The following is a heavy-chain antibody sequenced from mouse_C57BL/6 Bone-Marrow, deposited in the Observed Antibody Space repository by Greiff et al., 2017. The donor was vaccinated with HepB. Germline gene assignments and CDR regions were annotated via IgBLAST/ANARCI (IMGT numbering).Heavy chain of an antibody. CDR2: IYPRSGNT. D-gene: IGHD1-1*01. CDR1: GYTFTSYG. J-gene: IGHJ1*03. Sequence: QVQLKESGAELARPGASVKLSCKASGYTFTSYGISWVKQRTGQGLEWIGEIYPRSGNTYYNEKFKGKATLTADKSSSTAYMELRSLTSEDSAVYFCATDLLLNWYFDVWGTGTTVTVSS. CDR3: ATDLLLNWYFDV. V-gene: IGHV1-81*01.